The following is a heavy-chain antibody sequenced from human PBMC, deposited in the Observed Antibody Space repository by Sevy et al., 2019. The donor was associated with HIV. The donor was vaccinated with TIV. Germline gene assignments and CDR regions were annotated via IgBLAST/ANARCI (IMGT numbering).Heavy chain of an antibody. D-gene: IGHD1-1*01. Sequence: GGSLRLSCAASAISFSDYYMSWIRQTPGKGLEWISYISSGGSIIYYADSVKGRFTISRDNAKNSLYLQMNSLRAEDTAVYYCTRVRYNYGSYYFDYWGQGTLVTVSS. CDR1: AISFSDYY. J-gene: IGHJ4*02. V-gene: IGHV3-11*01. CDR3: TRVRYNYGSYYFDY. CDR2: ISSGGSII.